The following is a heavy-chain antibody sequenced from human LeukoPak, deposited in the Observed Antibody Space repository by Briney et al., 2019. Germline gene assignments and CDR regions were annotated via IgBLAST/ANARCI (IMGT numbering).Heavy chain of an antibody. V-gene: IGHV1-18*01. J-gene: IGHJ4*02. CDR3: ARGGSSTYIDY. D-gene: IGHD2-2*01. CDR1: GFTFTSYG. CDR2: ISGYNGNT. Sequence: GASVTVSCKASGFTFTSYGFTWVRQPPGQGLEWMGWISGYNGNTHYAQKLQGRVTMTTDTSTRTAYMELRSLRSDDTAVYYCARGGSSTYIDYWGQGTLVTVSS.